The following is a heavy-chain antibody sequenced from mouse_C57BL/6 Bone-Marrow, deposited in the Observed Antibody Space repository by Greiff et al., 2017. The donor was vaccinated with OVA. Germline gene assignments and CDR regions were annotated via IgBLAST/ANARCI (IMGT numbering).Heavy chain of an antibody. CDR2: INPNNGGT. CDR3: ARDYYAMDY. CDR1: GYTFTDYN. V-gene: IGHV1-18*01. J-gene: IGHJ4*01. Sequence: EVKLVESGPELVKPGASVKIPCKASGYTFTDYNMDWVKQSHGKSLEWIGDINPNNGGTIYNQKFKGKATLTVDKSSSTAYMELRSLTSEDTAVYYCARDYYAMDYWGQGTSVTVSS.